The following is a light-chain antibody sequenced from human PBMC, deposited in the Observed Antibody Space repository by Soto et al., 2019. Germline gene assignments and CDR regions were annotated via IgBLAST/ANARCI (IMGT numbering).Light chain of an antibody. CDR3: FSYTSSGTYV. Sequence: QSALTQPASVSGSHGQSLNISCTGTSSDVGNYKYVSWYQQHPGKAPKLMIYEVSNRPSGVSNRLSGSKSGNTASLSISGLQAEDETDYYCFSYTSSGTYVFGTGTKLTVL. CDR2: EVS. CDR1: SSDVGNYKY. V-gene: IGLV2-14*01. J-gene: IGLJ1*01.